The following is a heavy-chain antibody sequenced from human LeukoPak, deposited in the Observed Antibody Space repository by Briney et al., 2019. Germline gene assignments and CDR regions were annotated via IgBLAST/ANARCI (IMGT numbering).Heavy chain of an antibody. J-gene: IGHJ4*02. CDR1: GGSFSGYY. V-gene: IGHV4-34*01. D-gene: IGHD3-16*02. Sequence: SETLSLTCAVYGGSFSGYYWSWIRQPPGKGLEWIGEINHSGGTHYNPSLWSRLTISIDTSKHQFSLQVTSVTAADTGVYFCARVSDIMISFGGAISYFDNWGQGALVTVSS. CDR2: INHSGGT. CDR3: ARVSDIMISFGGAISYFDN.